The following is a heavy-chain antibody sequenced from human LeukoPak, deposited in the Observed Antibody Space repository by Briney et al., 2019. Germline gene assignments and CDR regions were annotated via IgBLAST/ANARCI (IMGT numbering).Heavy chain of an antibody. D-gene: IGHD4-11*01. CDR1: GFTVSSNH. Sequence: GGSLKASCAASGFTVSSNHMSSVRQAPGKGLEWVSVIYSAGTTYYADPVKGRFTISRDNSKSTLYLQMNSLRAEDTAVYYCATLGPTEYFVYWGQGTLVTVSS. CDR3: ATLGPTEYFVY. J-gene: IGHJ4*02. CDR2: IYSAGTT. V-gene: IGHV3-53*01.